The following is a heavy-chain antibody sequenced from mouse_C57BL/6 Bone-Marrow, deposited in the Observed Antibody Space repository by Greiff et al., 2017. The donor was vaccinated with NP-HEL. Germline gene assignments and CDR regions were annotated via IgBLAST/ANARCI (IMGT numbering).Heavy chain of an antibody. V-gene: IGHV1-63*01. J-gene: IGHJ2*01. CDR3: ARRGSSGPFDY. Sequence: LEESGAELVRPGTSVKMSCKASGYTFTNYWIGWAKQRPGHGLEWIGDIYPGGGYTNYNEKFKGKATLTADKSSSTAYMQFSSLTSEDSAIYYCARRGSSGPFDYWGQGTTLTVSS. CDR2: IYPGGGYT. CDR1: GYTFTNYW. D-gene: IGHD3-2*02.